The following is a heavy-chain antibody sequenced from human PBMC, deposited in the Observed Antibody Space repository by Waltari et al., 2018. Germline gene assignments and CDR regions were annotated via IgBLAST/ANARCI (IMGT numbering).Heavy chain of an antibody. V-gene: IGHV1-24*01. CDR1: GSTLTELS. CDR2: FDPEDGET. D-gene: IGHD1-26*01. J-gene: IGHJ3*02. Sequence: QVQLVQSGAEVKKPGASVKVSCKVSGSTLTELSMHWVPQAPGKGLEWMGGFDPEDGETIYAQKFQGRVTMTEDTSTDTAYMELSSLRSEDTAVYYCATDPLSGSYYAFDIWGQGTMVTVSS. CDR3: ATDPLSGSYYAFDI.